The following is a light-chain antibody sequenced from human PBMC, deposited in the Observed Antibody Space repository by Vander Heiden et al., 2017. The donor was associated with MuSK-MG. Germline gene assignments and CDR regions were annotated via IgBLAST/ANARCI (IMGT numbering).Light chain of an antibody. Sequence: DIQMTQSPSTLSASIGDRVTITCRASQSISGWLAWYQQKPGKAPNLLIYDASRLESGVPSRFSGSGSGTEFTLTISSLSPDDYATYYCQQFKSYPRTFGQGTKVEIK. CDR3: QQFKSYPRT. CDR1: QSISGW. J-gene: IGKJ1*01. CDR2: DAS. V-gene: IGKV1-5*01.